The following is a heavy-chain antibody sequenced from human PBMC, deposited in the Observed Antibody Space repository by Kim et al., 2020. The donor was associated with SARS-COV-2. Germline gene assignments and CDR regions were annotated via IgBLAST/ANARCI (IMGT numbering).Heavy chain of an antibody. Sequence: GGSLRLSCAASGFTFSSYSMNWVRQAPGKGLEWVSSISSSSSYIYYADSVKGRFTISRDNAKNSLYLQMNSLRAEDTAVYYCARVLWGSSWLPLGYWGQGTLRTVSS. J-gene: IGHJ4*02. V-gene: IGHV3-21*01. CDR1: GFTFSSYS. CDR3: ARVLWGSSWLPLGY. D-gene: IGHD6-13*01. CDR2: ISSSSSYI.